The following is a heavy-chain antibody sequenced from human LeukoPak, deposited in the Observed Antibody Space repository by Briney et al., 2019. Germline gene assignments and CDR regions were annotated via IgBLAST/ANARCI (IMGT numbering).Heavy chain of an antibody. D-gene: IGHD6-13*01. Sequence: SLXCTVXXGXXXSXXWSXXXQXXXXXXXXXXXXYXSGSSNYNPSLKSRVTMSVDTSNSQFSLKLSSVTAADTAVYYCVRGGSIAAAGTNYYYMDVWGKGTTVTVSS. CDR3: VRGGSIAAAGTNYYYMDV. V-gene: IGHV4-59*12. CDR1: XGXXXSXX. CDR2: XYXSGSS. J-gene: IGHJ6*03.